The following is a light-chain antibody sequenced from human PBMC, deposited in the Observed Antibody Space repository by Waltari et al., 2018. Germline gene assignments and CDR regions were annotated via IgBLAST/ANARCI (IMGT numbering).Light chain of an antibody. V-gene: IGKV1-39*01. Sequence: DIQMTQSPSSLSASVGDRVTITCRASQSISSYLNWYQQKPGKAPKLLIYAASSLQSGVPSRFSGSGSGTDFTRTISSLQPEDFATYYCQQSYSTLWTFGQGTKVGIK. J-gene: IGKJ1*01. CDR2: AAS. CDR3: QQSYSTLWT. CDR1: QSISSY.